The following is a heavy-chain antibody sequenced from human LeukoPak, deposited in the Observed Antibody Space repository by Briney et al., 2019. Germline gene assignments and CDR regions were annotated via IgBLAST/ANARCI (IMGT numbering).Heavy chain of an antibody. D-gene: IGHD6-13*01. Sequence: GGSLRLSCAASGFTFSSYGMNWVRQAPGKGLEWVSYISSSGSTIYYADSVKGRFTISRDNAKNSLYLQMNSLRAEDTAVYYCARDPGIAGFAYWGQGTLVTVSS. CDR3: ARDPGIAGFAY. J-gene: IGHJ4*02. CDR2: ISSSGSTI. V-gene: IGHV3-48*03. CDR1: GFTFSSYG.